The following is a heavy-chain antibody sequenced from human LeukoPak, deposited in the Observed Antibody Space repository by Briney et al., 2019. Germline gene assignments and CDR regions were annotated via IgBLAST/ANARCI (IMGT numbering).Heavy chain of an antibody. J-gene: IGHJ4*02. CDR1: GDYVSSGTYY. D-gene: IGHD1-1*01. V-gene: IGHV4-61*02. Sequence: SETLSLTCIVSGDYVSSGTYYWTWLRQPAGKGLEWIGRIHTSGNTNYSPSLKSRVTISRDTSKNQFSLRLTAVTAADTAVYYCVRGWNGDYFDYWGQGTLVTVSS. CDR2: IHTSGNT. CDR3: VRGWNGDYFDY.